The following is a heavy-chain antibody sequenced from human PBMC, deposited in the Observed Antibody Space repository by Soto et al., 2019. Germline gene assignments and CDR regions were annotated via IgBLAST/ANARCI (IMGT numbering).Heavy chain of an antibody. CDR1: GGSFSGYY. D-gene: IGHD3-10*01. J-gene: IGHJ6*02. Sequence: PSETLSLTCAVYGGSFSGYYWCWIRQPPGKGLGWIGESNHSGSTNYNPSLKSRGTISVDTSKNQFSLKLSSVTAADTAVYYCARGRVKDGSGRYYKSVSYYYGMDVWGQGTTVTVSS. CDR2: SNHSGST. V-gene: IGHV4-34*01. CDR3: ARGRVKDGSGRYYKSVSYYYGMDV.